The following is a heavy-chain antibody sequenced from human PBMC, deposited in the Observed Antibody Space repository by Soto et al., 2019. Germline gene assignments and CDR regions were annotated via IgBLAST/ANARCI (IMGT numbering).Heavy chain of an antibody. CDR3: ARSVRPLSWFDP. D-gene: IGHD3-10*01. J-gene: IGHJ5*02. CDR1: GGSISSGGYS. Sequence: TSETLSLTCAVSGGSISSGGYSWSWIRQPPGKGLEWIGYIYHSGSTYYNPSPKSRVTISVDRSKNQFSLKLSSVTAADTAVYYCARSVRPLSWFDPWGQGTRVTVSS. V-gene: IGHV4-30-2*01. CDR2: IYHSGST.